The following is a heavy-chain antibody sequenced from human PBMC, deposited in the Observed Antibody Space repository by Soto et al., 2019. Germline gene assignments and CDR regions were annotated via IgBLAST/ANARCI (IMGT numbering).Heavy chain of an antibody. Sequence: SETLSLTCAVYGGSFSGYYWSWTRQPPGKGLEWIGEINHSGSTNYNPSLKSRVTISVDTSKNQFSLKLSSVTAADTAVYYCARGRVGDFWSGYYPYYFDYWGQGTLVTVSS. D-gene: IGHD3-3*01. CDR2: INHSGST. CDR1: GGSFSGYY. V-gene: IGHV4-34*01. CDR3: ARGRVGDFWSGYYPYYFDY. J-gene: IGHJ4*02.